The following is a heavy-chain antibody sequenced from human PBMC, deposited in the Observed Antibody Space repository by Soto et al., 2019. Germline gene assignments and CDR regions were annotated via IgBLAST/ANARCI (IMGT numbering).Heavy chain of an antibody. CDR3: FRVYDFWSGYQPYDAFDI. CDR2: INPSGGST. Sequence: ASVKVSCKASGYTFTSYYMHWVRQAPGQGLEWMGIINPSGGSTSYAQKFQGRVTMTRDTSTSTVYMELSSLRSEDTAVFYCFRVYDFWSGYQPYDAFDIWGQGTMVTVSS. CDR1: GYTFTSYY. J-gene: IGHJ3*02. V-gene: IGHV1-46*03. D-gene: IGHD3-3*01.